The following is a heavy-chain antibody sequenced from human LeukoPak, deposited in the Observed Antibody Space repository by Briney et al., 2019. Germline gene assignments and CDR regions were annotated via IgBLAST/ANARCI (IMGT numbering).Heavy chain of an antibody. V-gene: IGHV3-69-1*01. J-gene: IGHJ4*02. Sequence: GGSLRLSCSASGFDFGDYNMIWFRQAPGKGLEWVSFIGRGYNIDYADSVKGRCTISRDNAKASLYLQMNSLRGEDTAVYFCARGHSANDFRVYWGQGILVTVSS. D-gene: IGHD3-3*01. CDR3: ARGHSANDFRVY. CDR1: GFDFGDYN. CDR2: IGRGYNI.